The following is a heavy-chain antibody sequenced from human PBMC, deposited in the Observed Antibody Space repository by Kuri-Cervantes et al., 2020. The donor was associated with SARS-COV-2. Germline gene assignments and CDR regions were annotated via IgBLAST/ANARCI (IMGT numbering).Heavy chain of an antibody. CDR1: GGSISSHY. Sequence: SETLSLTCTVSGGSISSHYWSWIRQPPGKGLEWIGYIYYSGSTNYNPSLKSRVTISVDTSKNQFSLKLSSVTAADTAVYYCARGAGYWDEYFQHWGQGTLVTVSS. J-gene: IGHJ1*01. CDR2: IYYSGST. V-gene: IGHV4-59*11. CDR3: ARGAGYWDEYFQH. D-gene: IGHD2-15*01.